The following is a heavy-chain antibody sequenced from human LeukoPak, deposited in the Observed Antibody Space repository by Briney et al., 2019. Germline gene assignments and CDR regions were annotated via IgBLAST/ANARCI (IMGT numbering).Heavy chain of an antibody. V-gene: IGHV4-39*07. CDR2: FSYSGST. CDR1: GGSISSSSYY. J-gene: IGHJ5*02. D-gene: IGHD3-10*01. CDR3: ARAYLWVRGVRAINWFDP. Sequence: SETLSLTCTVSGGSISSSSYYWGWIRQPPGKGPEWIGSFSYSGSTYYNPSLQSRVTISVDTSKNQFSLKLSSVTAADTAVYYCARAYLWVRGVRAINWFDPWGQGTLVTVSS.